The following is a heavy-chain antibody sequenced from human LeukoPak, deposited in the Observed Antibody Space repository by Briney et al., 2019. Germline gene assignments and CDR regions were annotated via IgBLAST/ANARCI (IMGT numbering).Heavy chain of an antibody. D-gene: IGHD2-2*01. Sequence: GASVKVSCKASGYTFTSYYMHWVRQAPGQGLEWMGIINPSGGSTSYAQKFQGRVTMTRDTSTSTVYMELSSLRSEDTAVYYCRVPAAMYYFDYWGQGTLVTVSS. J-gene: IGHJ4*02. CDR1: GYTFTSYY. CDR3: RVPAAMYYFDY. CDR2: INPSGGST. V-gene: IGHV1-46*01.